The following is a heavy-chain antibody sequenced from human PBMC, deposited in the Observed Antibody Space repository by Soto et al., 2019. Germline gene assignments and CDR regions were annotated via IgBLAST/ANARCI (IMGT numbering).Heavy chain of an antibody. CDR1: GGTFSSYA. V-gene: IGHV1-69*01. J-gene: IGHJ6*02. CDR3: ARGQFHHVSNYYYALAV. CDR2: FIPMFNRP. Sequence: QVQLVQSGAEVKKPGSSVKVSCKASGGTFSSYAISWVRQAPGQGLEWMGGFIPMFNRPHSARKFQGRVTITADESTSTAYMDLRSLRSEHTAVYYCARGQFHHVSNYYYALAVWGQGTTVTVSS.